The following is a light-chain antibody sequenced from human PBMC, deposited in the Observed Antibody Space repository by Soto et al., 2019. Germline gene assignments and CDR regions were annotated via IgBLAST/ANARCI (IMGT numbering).Light chain of an antibody. Sequence: EIVLTQSPATLYLSPGERATLSCRARQSVSTYLAWYQQKPGQAPRLLIYDASNRATGIPARFSGSGSGTDFTLTISSLEPEDFAVYYCQQRSNWPRGTFGQGTKLEIK. CDR3: QQRSNWPRGT. V-gene: IGKV3-11*01. CDR1: QSVSTY. J-gene: IGKJ2*02. CDR2: DAS.